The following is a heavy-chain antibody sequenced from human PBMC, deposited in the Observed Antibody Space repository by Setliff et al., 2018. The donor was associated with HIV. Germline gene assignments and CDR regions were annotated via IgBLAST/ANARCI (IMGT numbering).Heavy chain of an antibody. CDR1: GFTFSSYE. CDR3: ARDLRSSHGSPNYFDY. CDR2: ITGNGTTI. J-gene: IGHJ4*02. V-gene: IGHV3-48*03. D-gene: IGHD2-15*01. Sequence: PGGSLRLSCAASGFTFSSYEMNWVRQSPGKGLEWVSYITGNGTTIYYADSVKGRFTISRDNAKNSLYLEMNSLRAEETAVYYCARDLRSSHGSPNYFDYWGRGALVTVSS.